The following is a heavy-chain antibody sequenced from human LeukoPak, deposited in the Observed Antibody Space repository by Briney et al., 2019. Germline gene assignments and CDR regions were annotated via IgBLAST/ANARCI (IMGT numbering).Heavy chain of an antibody. D-gene: IGHD3-3*01. CDR2: IKQDGSEK. CDR1: GFTFSSYW. V-gene: IGHV3-7*01. J-gene: IGHJ1*01. Sequence: GGSLRLSCAASGFTFSSYWMSWVRQAPGKGLEWVAHIKQDGSEKYYVDSVKGRFTISRDNAKNSLYLQMNSLRAEDTAVYYCARDTFYDFWSGRGIEHWGQGTLVTVSS. CDR3: ARDTFYDFWSGRGIEH.